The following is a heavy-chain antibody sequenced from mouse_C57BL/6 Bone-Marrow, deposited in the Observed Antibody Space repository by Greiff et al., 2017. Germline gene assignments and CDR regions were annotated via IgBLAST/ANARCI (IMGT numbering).Heavy chain of an antibody. CDR3: ARCSFYYGSSYFDY. Sequence: EVQLQQSGPELVKPGASVKISCKASGYTFTDYYMNWVKQSHGKSLEWIGDINPNNGGTSYNQKFKGKATLTVDKSSSTAYMELRSLTSEDSAVYYCARCSFYYGSSYFDYWGQSTTLTVSS. V-gene: IGHV1-26*01. CDR2: INPNNGGT. J-gene: IGHJ2*01. D-gene: IGHD1-1*01. CDR1: GYTFTDYY.